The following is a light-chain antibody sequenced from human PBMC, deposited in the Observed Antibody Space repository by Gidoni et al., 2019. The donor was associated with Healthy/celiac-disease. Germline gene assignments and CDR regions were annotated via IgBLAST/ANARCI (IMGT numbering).Light chain of an antibody. Sequence: EIVLTQSPATLSLSPGERATLSCRASQSVSSYLAWYQQKPVQATRLLIYDASNRATGIPARFSGSGSGTDFTLTIRSLEPEDFAVYYCQQRSNWPPATFGQGTKLEIK. V-gene: IGKV3-11*01. CDR2: DAS. J-gene: IGKJ2*01. CDR1: QSVSSY. CDR3: QQRSNWPPAT.